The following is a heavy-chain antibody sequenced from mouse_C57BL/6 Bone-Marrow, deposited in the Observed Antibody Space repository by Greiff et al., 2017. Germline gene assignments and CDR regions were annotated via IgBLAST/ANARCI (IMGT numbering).Heavy chain of an antibody. Sequence: EVKVVESGAELVRPGASVKLSCTASGFNIKDDYMHWVKQRPEQGLEWIGWIDPENGDTEYASKFQGKATITADTSSNTAYLQLSSLTSEDTAVYYCTPDGYPFAYWGQGTLVTVSA. V-gene: IGHV14-4*01. CDR2: IDPENGDT. CDR3: TPDGYPFAY. J-gene: IGHJ3*01. D-gene: IGHD2-3*01. CDR1: GFNIKDDY.